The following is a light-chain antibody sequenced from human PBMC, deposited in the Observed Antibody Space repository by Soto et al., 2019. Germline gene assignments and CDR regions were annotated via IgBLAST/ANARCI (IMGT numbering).Light chain of an antibody. CDR1: QSVSSN. Sequence: EIVMTQSPATLSVSPGERATLSCRASQSVSSNLAWYQQKPGQAPRLLIYGASTRATGIPARFSGSGSGTEFTLTISSLQSEDFAVYYCQQYNNWPRGTLGQGTKV. J-gene: IGKJ1*01. V-gene: IGKV3-15*01. CDR3: QQYNNWPRGT. CDR2: GAS.